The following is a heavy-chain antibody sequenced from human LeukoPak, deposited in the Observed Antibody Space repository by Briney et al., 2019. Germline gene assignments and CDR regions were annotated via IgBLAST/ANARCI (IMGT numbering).Heavy chain of an antibody. D-gene: IGHD5-18*01. Sequence: PGGSLRLSCAASGFTVSSNYMSWVRQAPGKGLEWIGSIYYSGSTYYNPSLKSRVTISVDTSKNQFSLKLSSVTAADTAVYYCARLGYSYGYYYYYMDVWGKGTTVTISS. CDR2: IYYSGST. CDR1: GFTVSSNY. V-gene: IGHV4-39*01. CDR3: ARLGYSYGYYYYYMDV. J-gene: IGHJ6*03.